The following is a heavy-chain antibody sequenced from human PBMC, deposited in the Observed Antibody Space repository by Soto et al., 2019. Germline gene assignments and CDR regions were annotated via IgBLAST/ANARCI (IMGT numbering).Heavy chain of an antibody. J-gene: IGHJ5*02. CDR2: INPYNGNT. D-gene: IGHD1-26*01. Sequence: QVQLVQSGAEVKKPGASVKVSCKASGYTFTSYGISWVRQAPGQGLEWMGWINPYNGNTNYAQKLQGRVTMTTDTSTSTAYMELRSRSSDDTAVYYCVRDPVGGNWFAPWGQGTVVTVPS. V-gene: IGHV1-18*01. CDR3: VRDPVGGNWFAP. CDR1: GYTFTSYG.